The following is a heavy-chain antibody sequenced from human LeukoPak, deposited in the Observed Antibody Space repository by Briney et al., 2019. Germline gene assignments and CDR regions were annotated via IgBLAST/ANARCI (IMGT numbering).Heavy chain of an antibody. CDR3: AKGARTGTPTMGYYFDY. V-gene: IGHV4-34*01. J-gene: IGHJ4*02. CDR2: INHSGST. Sequence: PSETLSLTCAVYGGSFSGYYWSWIRQPPGKGLEWIGEINHSGSTNYNPSLKSRVTISVDTSKNQFSLKLSSVTAADTAVYYCAKGARTGTPTMGYYFDYWGQGTLVTVSS. CDR1: GGSFSGYY. D-gene: IGHD1-7*01.